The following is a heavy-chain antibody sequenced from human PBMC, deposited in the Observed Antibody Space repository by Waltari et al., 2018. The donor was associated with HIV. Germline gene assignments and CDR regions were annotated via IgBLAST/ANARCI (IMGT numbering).Heavy chain of an antibody. CDR2: INQDATKK. D-gene: IGHD1-26*01. J-gene: IGHJ6*02. CDR3: ARGDQWGLFMDSYYGLDV. CDR1: TFWFSSYW. Sequence: EALLVQSGGGVVRPGGSLRLSCEGPTFWFSSYWMVWVRQASGKGLEWVANINQDATKKNYADSVKGRFSVSRDNGKYSVFLEMNRLRVQDTAVYFCARGDQWGLFMDSYYGLDVWGRGTTVIVSS. V-gene: IGHV3-7*01.